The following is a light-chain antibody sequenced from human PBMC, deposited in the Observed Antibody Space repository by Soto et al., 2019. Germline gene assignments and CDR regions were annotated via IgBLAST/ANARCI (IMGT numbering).Light chain of an antibody. J-gene: IGKJ2*01. CDR3: QQYNTYAS. CDR1: QSISSW. CDR2: QAS. Sequence: DIPMTQSPSTLSASVGDRVTITCRASQSISSWLAWYQQKPGKAPKLLIYQASSLEIGVPSRFSGSGSETEFTLTISSLQPDDFATYYCQQYNTYASFGQGTKLEIK. V-gene: IGKV1-5*03.